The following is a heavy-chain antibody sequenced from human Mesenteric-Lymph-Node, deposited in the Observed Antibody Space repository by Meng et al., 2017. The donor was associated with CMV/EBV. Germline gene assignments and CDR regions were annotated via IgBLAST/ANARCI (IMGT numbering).Heavy chain of an antibody. CDR2: ISSSGSTI. CDR1: GFTFSDYY. D-gene: IGHD6-6*01. Sequence: GGSLRLSCAASGFTFSDYYMSWIRQAPGKGLGWVSYISSSGSTIYYADSVKGRFTISRDNAKNSLYLQMNSLRAEDTAVYYCARVGSSSSYYYYGMDVWGQGTTVTVSS. J-gene: IGHJ6*02. V-gene: IGHV3-11*01. CDR3: ARVGSSSSYYYYGMDV.